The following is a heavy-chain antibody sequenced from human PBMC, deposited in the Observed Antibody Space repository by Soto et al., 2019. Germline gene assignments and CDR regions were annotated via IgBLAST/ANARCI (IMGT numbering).Heavy chain of an antibody. V-gene: IGHV1-18*01. CDR2: ISAYNGNT. J-gene: IGHJ4*02. CDR1: GYTFTSYG. CDR3: ARDLARTIFGVVKARYFDY. Sequence: ASVKVSCKASGYTFTSYGISWVRQAPGQGLEWMGWISAYNGNTNYAQKLQGRVTMTTETSTSTAYMELRSLGSDDTAGYYCARDLARTIFGVVKARYFDYWGQGTLVTVSS. D-gene: IGHD3-3*01.